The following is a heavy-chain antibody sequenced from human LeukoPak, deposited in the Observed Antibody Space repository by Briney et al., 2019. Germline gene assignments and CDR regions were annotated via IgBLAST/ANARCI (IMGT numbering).Heavy chain of an antibody. D-gene: IGHD1-26*01. Sequence: GGSLRLSCAASGFSFSTYPMHWVRQAPGQGLEYVSAISSNGESTYYAKSVKGRFTISRDNSKNTLYLQRGSLRAEDMAVYYCAREHSAEEYSGGGADNYWGQGTLVTVSS. CDR3: AREHSAEEYSGGGADNY. CDR2: ISSNGEST. J-gene: IGHJ4*02. CDR1: GFSFSTYP. V-gene: IGHV3-64*01.